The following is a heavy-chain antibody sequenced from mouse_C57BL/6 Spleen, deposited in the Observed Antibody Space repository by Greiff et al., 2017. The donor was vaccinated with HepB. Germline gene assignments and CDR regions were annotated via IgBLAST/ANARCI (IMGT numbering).Heavy chain of an antibody. Sequence: EVQRVESGAELVKPGASVKLSCTASGFNIKDYYMHWVKQRTEQGLEWIGRIDPEDGETKYAPKFQGKATITADTSSNTAYLQLSSLTSEDTAVYYCASSYTVVAKGYAMDYWGQGTSVTVSS. D-gene: IGHD1-1*01. J-gene: IGHJ4*01. CDR1: GFNIKDYY. CDR3: ASSYTVVAKGYAMDY. CDR2: IDPEDGET. V-gene: IGHV14-2*01.